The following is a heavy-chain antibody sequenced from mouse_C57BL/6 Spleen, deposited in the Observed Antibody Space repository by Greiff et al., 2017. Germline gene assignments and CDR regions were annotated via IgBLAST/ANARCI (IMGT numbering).Heavy chain of an antibody. CDR1: GYTFTSYW. CDR3: ARRGSNYTYYYAMDY. Sequence: QVQLQQPGAELVKPGASVKLSCKASGYTFTSYWMHWVKQRPGQGLEWIGMIHPNSGSTNYNEKFKSKATLTVDKSSSTAYMQLSSLTSEDSAVYYCARRGSNYTYYYAMDYWGQGTSVTVSS. D-gene: IGHD2-5*01. CDR2: IHPNSGST. V-gene: IGHV1-64*01. J-gene: IGHJ4*01.